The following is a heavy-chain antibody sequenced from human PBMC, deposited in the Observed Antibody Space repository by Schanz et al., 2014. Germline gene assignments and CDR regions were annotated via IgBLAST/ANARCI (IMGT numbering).Heavy chain of an antibody. J-gene: IGHJ6*02. V-gene: IGHV1-2*04. CDR3: ARDDRAYYYGMDV. D-gene: IGHD3-22*01. CDR2: INPNSGTT. CDR1: GYTFTGYY. Sequence: QVQLVQSGAEVKKPGSSVKVSCKASGYTFTGYYMHWVRQAPGQGLEWMGWINPNSGTTNYAQKFQGWVTMTRDTSISTAYMELSRVTYEDTAVYYCARDDRAYYYGMDVWGQGTTVTVSS.